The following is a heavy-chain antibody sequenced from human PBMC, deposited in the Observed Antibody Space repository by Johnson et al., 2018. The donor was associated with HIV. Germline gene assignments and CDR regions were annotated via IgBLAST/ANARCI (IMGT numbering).Heavy chain of an antibody. Sequence: VQLVESGGGLVQPGGSLRLSCAASGFTFSSYDMHWVRQATGKGLEWVSAIGTAGDTYYPGSVKGRFTISRENAKNSLYLQMNSLRAGDTAVYYCARSHKLDSGAFDSWGQGTMGTVSS. J-gene: IGHJ3*02. V-gene: IGHV3-13*01. CDR3: ARSHKLDSGAFDS. D-gene: IGHD1-26*01. CDR1: GFTFSSYD. CDR2: IGTAGDT.